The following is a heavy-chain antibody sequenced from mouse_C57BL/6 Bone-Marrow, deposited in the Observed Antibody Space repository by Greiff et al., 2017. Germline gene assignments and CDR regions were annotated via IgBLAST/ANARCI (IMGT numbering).Heavy chain of an antibody. V-gene: IGHV5-17*01. CDR2: ISSGSSTI. CDR3: AREKFRGWFAY. Sequence: EVQVVESGGGLVKPGGSLKFSCAASGFTFSDYGMHWVRQAPEKGLEWVAYISSGSSTIYYADTVKGRFTISRDNAKNTLFLQMTSLRSGDTAMYYGAREKFRGWFAYWGQGTLVTVSA. J-gene: IGHJ3*01. CDR1: GFTFSDYG.